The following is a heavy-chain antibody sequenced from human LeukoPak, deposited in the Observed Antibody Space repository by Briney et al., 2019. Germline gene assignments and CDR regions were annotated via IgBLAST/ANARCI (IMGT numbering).Heavy chain of an antibody. CDR1: GYTFTDYG. D-gene: IGHD4-17*01. V-gene: IGHV1-18*01. CDR3: ARAENAVTTWFDY. J-gene: IGHJ4*02. CDR2: INTYNGNT. Sequence: ASVKVSCKASGYTFTDYGISWVRQAPGQGLEWMGWINTYNGNTNYAQKFQGRVTMTTDTSTSTAYMELRSLRSDDTAVYYCARAENAVTTWFDYWGQGTLVTVSS.